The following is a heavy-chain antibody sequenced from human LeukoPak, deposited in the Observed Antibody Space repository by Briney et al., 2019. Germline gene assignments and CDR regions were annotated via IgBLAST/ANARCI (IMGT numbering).Heavy chain of an antibody. V-gene: IGHV1-8*01. CDR3: ARRHGRCSDGSCYYPDY. Sequence: GASVKVSCKASGYTFTSYDINWVRQATGLGLEWMGWMNPNSGNTGYAQKFQGRVTMTRNSSITTAYMELSSLRSEDTAVYYCARRHGRCSDGSCYYPDYWGQGTLVTVSS. J-gene: IGHJ4*02. CDR1: GYTFTSYD. CDR2: MNPNSGNT. D-gene: IGHD2-15*01.